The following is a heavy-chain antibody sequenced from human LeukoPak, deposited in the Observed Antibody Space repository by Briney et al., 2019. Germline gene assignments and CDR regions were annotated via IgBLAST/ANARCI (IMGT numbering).Heavy chain of an antibody. CDR2: IYYSGST. Sequence: PSETLSLTCTVSGGSISSYYWSWIRQPPGKGLEWIGYIYYSGSTNYNPSLKSRVTISVDTSKNQFSLKLSSVTAADTAVYYCAKDKSEGSSWPPFFDYWGQGTLVTVSS. J-gene: IGHJ4*02. CDR1: GGSISSYY. CDR3: AKDKSEGSSWPPFFDY. V-gene: IGHV4-59*01. D-gene: IGHD6-13*01.